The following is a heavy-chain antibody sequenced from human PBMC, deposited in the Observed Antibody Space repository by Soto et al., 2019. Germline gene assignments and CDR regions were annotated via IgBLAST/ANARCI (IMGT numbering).Heavy chain of an antibody. CDR3: ARGGRYPKSSSYYGMDV. CDR1: GGTFSTYS. Sequence: QVQLVQSGAEVKKPGSSVKVSCKASGGTFSTYSISWVRQAPGQGLEWMGGSPPIFGTSKYAQNFQGRVTITADESTSTAYMELSSLRSDDTAVYYCARGGRYPKSSSYYGMDVWGQGTTVNVAS. D-gene: IGHD1-20*01. J-gene: IGHJ6*02. V-gene: IGHV1-69*01. CDR2: SPPIFGTS.